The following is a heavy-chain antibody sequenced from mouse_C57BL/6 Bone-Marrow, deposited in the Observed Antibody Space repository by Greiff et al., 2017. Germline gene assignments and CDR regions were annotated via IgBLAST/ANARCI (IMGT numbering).Heavy chain of an antibody. CDR2: IYPSDSET. CDR3: ERSGLYYGNYDNYFDY. D-gene: IGHD2-1*01. CDR1: GYTFTSYW. V-gene: IGHV1-61*01. J-gene: IGHJ2*01. Sequence: VQLQQPGAELVRPGSSVKLSCKASGYTFTSYWMDWVKQSPGQGLEWIGNIYPSDSETHYNQKFKDKATLTVDKSSSTAYMQLSSMTSEDSAVYYCERSGLYYGNYDNYFDYWGQGTTLTVSS.